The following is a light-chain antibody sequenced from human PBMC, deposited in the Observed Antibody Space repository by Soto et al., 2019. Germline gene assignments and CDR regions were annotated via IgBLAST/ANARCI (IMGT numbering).Light chain of an antibody. Sequence: EIVMTQSPATLSVSPGERATLSCRASQSVSTNLAWYQQKFGQAPRLLIYGASTRATGIPARFSGSGSGTEFTLTISSLQSEDFAVYPCQQYNNWPVTFGQGTKVEIK. J-gene: IGKJ1*01. CDR1: QSVSTN. CDR3: QQYNNWPVT. V-gene: IGKV3-15*01. CDR2: GAS.